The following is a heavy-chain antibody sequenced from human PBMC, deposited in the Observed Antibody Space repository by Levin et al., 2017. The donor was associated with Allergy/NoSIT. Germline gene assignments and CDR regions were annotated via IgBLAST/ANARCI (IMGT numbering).Heavy chain of an antibody. CDR1: GDPISSDY. Sequence: SETLSLTCSVSGDPISSDYWSWIRQAPGKGMEWIGYIYYRGDTNYTPSLRSRVTISLDTSKKQFSLQLRSVTAADTAVYYCARVTRDYKSGWYGLLFQEWGQGTLVTVSS. CDR3: ARVTRDYKSGWYGLLFQE. V-gene: IGHV4-59*01. J-gene: IGHJ1*01. CDR2: IYYRGDT. D-gene: IGHD6-19*01.